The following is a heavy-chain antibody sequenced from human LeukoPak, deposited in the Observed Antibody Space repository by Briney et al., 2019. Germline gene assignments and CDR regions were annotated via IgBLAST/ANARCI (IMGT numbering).Heavy chain of an antibody. Sequence: GRSLRLSCAASGFTFSSYGMHWVRQAPGKGLEWVAVIWYDGSNKYYADSVKGRFTISRDNSKNTLYLQMNSLRAEDTAVYYCARAKYDILTGYSYYYYGMDVWGQGTTVTVSS. CDR1: GFTFSSYG. J-gene: IGHJ6*02. D-gene: IGHD3-9*01. CDR2: IWYDGSNK. V-gene: IGHV3-33*01. CDR3: ARAKYDILTGYSYYYYGMDV.